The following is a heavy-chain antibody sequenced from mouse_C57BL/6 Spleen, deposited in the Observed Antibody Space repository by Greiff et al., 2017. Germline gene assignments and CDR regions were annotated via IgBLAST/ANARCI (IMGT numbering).Heavy chain of an antibody. J-gene: IGHJ4*01. CDR3: AGRRAYYYAMDY. CDR1: GYTFTDYY. V-gene: IGHV1-26*01. CDR2: INPNNGGT. Sequence: VQLQQSGPELVKPGASVKISCKASGYTFTDYYMNWVKQSHGKSLEWIGDINPNNGGTSYNQKFKGKATLTVDKSSSTAYMELRSLTSEDSAVYYCAGRRAYYYAMDYWGQGTSVTVSS.